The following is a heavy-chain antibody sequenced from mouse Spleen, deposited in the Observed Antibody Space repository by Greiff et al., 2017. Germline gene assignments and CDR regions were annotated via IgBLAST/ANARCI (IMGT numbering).Heavy chain of an antibody. D-gene: IGHD2-1*01. V-gene: IGHV5-17*02. J-gene: IGHJ4*01. CDR2: ISSGSSTI. CDR1: GFTFSSFG. CDR3: AVYGNYNAMDY. Sequence: EVKLVESGGGLVQPGGSRKLSCAASGFTFSSFGMHWVRQAPEKGLEWVAYISSGSSTIYYADTVKGRFTISRDNPKNTLFLQMTSLRSEDTAMYYCAVYGNYNAMDYWGQGTSVTVSS.